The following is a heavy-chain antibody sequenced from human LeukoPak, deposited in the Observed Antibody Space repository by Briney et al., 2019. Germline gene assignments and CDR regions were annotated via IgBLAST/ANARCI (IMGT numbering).Heavy chain of an antibody. D-gene: IGHD3-22*01. Sequence: GGSLRLSCAASGFTFSSYAMSWVRQAPGKGLEWVSAISGSGGSTYHADSVKGRFTISRDNSKNTLYLQMNSLRAEDTAVYYCAKATPYDTSGYWYYFDYWGQGTLVTVSS. V-gene: IGHV3-23*01. CDR3: AKATPYDTSGYWYYFDY. CDR2: ISGSGGST. J-gene: IGHJ4*02. CDR1: GFTFSSYA.